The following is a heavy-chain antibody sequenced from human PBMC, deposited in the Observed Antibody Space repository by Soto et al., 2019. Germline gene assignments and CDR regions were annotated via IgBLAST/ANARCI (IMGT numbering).Heavy chain of an antibody. V-gene: IGHV1-69*02. D-gene: IGHD2-21*01. Sequence: QVQLVQSGAEVKKPGSAVKVSCKDSGGTFSTYSMFWARQAPGQGLEWMGRIIPMLGIANYAQRFQDRVTITADKSTATAYMELSSLRSEDTALYYCSIGSWSGEVFDIWGQGTMVTVSS. CDR3: SIGSWSGEVFDI. CDR2: IIPMLGIA. CDR1: GGTFSTYS. J-gene: IGHJ3*02.